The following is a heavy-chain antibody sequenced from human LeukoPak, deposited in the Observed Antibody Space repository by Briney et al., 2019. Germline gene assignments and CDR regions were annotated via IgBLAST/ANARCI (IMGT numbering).Heavy chain of an antibody. J-gene: IGHJ6*02. CDR3: ARGPPHYGMDV. CDR1: GFTFSTYG. V-gene: IGHV3-30*03. Sequence: AGRSLRLSCSASGFTFSTYGMHWVRQAPGKGLEWVAVITYDGSTEFYADSVKGRFTISRDNSKNTLYLQMNSLRAEDTAVYYCARGPPHYGMDVWGQGTTVTVSS. CDR2: ITYDGSTE.